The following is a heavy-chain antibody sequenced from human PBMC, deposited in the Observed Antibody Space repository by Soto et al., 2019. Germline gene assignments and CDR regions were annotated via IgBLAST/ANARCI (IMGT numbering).Heavy chain of an antibody. CDR3: ARCYGSGSSYYYYYGMDV. CDR2: IYHSGST. CDR1: GGSISSSNW. D-gene: IGHD3-10*01. V-gene: IGHV4-4*02. J-gene: IGHJ6*02. Sequence: SETLSLTCAVSGGSISSSNWRSWVRQRQGKGLEWIGEIYHSGSTNYNPSLKSRVTISVDKSKNQFSLKLSSVTAADTAVYYCARCYGSGSSYYYYYGMDVWGQGTTVTVSS.